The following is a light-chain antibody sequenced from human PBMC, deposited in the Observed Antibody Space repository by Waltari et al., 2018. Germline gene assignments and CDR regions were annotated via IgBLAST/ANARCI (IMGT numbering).Light chain of an antibody. J-gene: IGKJ2*01. CDR3: QQYNNWPPNYT. V-gene: IGKV3-15*01. Sequence: ETVMTQSPATLSVSPGERATLSCRASQSVSSNLAWYQQKPGQAPRLLIYGASTRATGIPARFSGSGSGTEFTLTISSLQSEDFAVYYGQQYNNWPPNYTFGQGTKLEI. CDR1: QSVSSN. CDR2: GAS.